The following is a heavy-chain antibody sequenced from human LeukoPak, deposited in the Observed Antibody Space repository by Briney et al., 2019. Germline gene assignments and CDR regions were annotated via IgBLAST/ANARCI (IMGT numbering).Heavy chain of an antibody. V-gene: IGHV4-34*01. CDR3: ARFMVRGVIREFDI. J-gene: IGHJ3*02. D-gene: IGHD3-10*01. Sequence: SETLSLTCAVYGGSFSGYYWSWIRQPPGKGLEWIGEINHSGSTNYNPSLKSRVTISVDTSKNQFSLKLSSVTVADTAVYYCARFMVRGVIREFDIWGQGTMVTVSS. CDR1: GGSFSGYY. CDR2: INHSGST.